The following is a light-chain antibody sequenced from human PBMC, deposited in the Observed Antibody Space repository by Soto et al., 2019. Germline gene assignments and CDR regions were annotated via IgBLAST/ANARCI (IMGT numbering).Light chain of an antibody. V-gene: IGKV1-39*01. Sequence: DIQMTQSPSSLSASVGDRVTITCRTSQSISRYLRWYQQKPGEAPKLLIYVASSLQSGVPSRFSGSGSGTDFTLTISSLQPEDFATYYCQQTYTTPRTFGQGTKVDIK. CDR1: QSISRY. CDR2: VAS. J-gene: IGKJ2*01. CDR3: QQTYTTPRT.